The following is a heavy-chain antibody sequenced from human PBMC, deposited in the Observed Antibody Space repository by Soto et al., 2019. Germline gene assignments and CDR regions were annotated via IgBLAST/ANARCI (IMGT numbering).Heavy chain of an antibody. CDR2: ISGYNGNT. V-gene: IGHV1-18*01. Sequence: QVQLVQSGAEVKKPGASVKVSCKASGYTFTSYGISWVRQAPRQGLEWMGWISGYNGNTNYAQKLQGRVTMTTDTSTSTAYMELRSLRSDDTALYFCARSDQYFDWLPQSPYYFDYWGQGTLVTVSS. J-gene: IGHJ4*02. D-gene: IGHD3-9*01. CDR3: ARSDQYFDWLPQSPYYFDY. CDR1: GYTFTSYG.